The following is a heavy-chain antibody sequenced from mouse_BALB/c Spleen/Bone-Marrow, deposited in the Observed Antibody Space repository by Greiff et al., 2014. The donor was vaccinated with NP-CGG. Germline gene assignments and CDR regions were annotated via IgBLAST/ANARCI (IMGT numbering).Heavy chain of an antibody. CDR1: GYMFPSYW. J-gene: IGHJ4*01. D-gene: IGHD1-3*01. Sequence: QVQLQQSGAELVRTGASVKLSCKASGYMFPSYWMNWVKQRPEQGLEWIGRIDPYDSETHYNQKFKDRAILTVDKSSNTAYMQLSSLTSEDSAVYYCARCYIRYYGMESWGQGTSVTVSS. CDR3: ARCYIRYYGMES. V-gene: IGHV1-52*01. CDR2: IDPYDSET.